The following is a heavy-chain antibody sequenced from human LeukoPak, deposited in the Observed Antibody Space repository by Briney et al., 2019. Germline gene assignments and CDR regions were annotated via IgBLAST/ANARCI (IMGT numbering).Heavy chain of an antibody. CDR3: ARDQGESLYYYGMDV. D-gene: IGHD3-16*01. Sequence: SVNVSCTASGGTFSIYAISGVGQAPGEGGEGMGGIIPIFGTANYTQKFQGRVTITADESTSTAYMELSSLRSEDTAVYYCARDQGESLYYYGMDVWGKGTTVTVSS. CDR1: GGTFSIYA. J-gene: IGHJ6*04. V-gene: IGHV1-69*13. CDR2: IIPIFGTA.